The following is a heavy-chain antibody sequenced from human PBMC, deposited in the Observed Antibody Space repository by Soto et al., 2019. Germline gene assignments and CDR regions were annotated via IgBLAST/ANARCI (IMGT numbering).Heavy chain of an antibody. V-gene: IGHV4-30-4*01. CDR3: ARGNPVPLDY. CDR2: ISYSGTT. D-gene: IGHD1-1*01. Sequence: SETMSLTCTVSGDYISSNNNYWSCIRKPPGEGLEWIGFISYSGTTSYSPSLKSRVAISLDASKNQFSLSLSSVTAADTAVYYCARGNPVPLDYWGQGTLVTVYS. CDR1: GDYISSNNNY. J-gene: IGHJ4*02.